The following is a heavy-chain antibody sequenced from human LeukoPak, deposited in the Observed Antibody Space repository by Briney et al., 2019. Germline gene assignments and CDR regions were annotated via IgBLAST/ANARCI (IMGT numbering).Heavy chain of an antibody. CDR2: IWYDGGNK. D-gene: IGHD3-10*01. CDR1: GFTFSAYG. Sequence: GGSLRLSCAASGFTFSAYGMHWVRQAPGKGLEWVAIIWYDGGNKYYADSVKGRFTISRDNSKNTLFLQMNSLRVEDTAVYYCAKAANFGPPSNWFDPWGQGTLVTVSS. J-gene: IGHJ5*02. V-gene: IGHV3-33*06. CDR3: AKAANFGPPSNWFDP.